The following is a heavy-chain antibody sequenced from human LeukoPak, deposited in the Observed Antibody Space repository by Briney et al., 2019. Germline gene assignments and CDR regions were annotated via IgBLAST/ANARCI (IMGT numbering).Heavy chain of an antibody. J-gene: IGHJ3*02. CDR1: GFTFSNYE. D-gene: IGHD3-16*01. CDR2: ITGNGGNV. Sequence: PGGSLRLSCAASGFTFSNYEMNWIRQAPGKGLEWVSYITGNGGNVNYADSVKGRFTISRDNAKNSLYLQMSSLRVEDTAIYYCAREGESADRDAFDIWGQGTMVTFSS. V-gene: IGHV3-48*03. CDR3: AREGESADRDAFDI.